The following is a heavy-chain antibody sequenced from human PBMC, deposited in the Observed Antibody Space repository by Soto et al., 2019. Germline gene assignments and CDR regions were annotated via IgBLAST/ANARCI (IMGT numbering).Heavy chain of an antibody. Sequence: ASVKVSCKASGGTFSSYAISWVRQAPGQGLEWMGGIIPIFGTANYAQKFQGRVTITADESTSTAYMELSSLRSEDTAVYYCARDGLDSGSYYNWGQGTLVTVSS. D-gene: IGHD3-10*01. V-gene: IGHV1-69*13. J-gene: IGHJ4*02. CDR2: IIPIFGTA. CDR3: ARDGLDSGSYYN. CDR1: GGTFSSYA.